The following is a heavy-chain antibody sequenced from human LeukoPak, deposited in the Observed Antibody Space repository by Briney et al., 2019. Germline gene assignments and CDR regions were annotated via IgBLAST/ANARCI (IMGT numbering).Heavy chain of an antibody. Sequence: SETLSLTCTVSGGSISSYYWSWIRQPPGKGLEWIGYIYYSGSTNYNPSLKSRVTISVDTSKNQFSLKLSSVTAADTAVYYCARARGFSSGWSYYFDYWGQGTLVTVSS. J-gene: IGHJ4*02. CDR1: GGSISSYY. D-gene: IGHD6-19*01. V-gene: IGHV4-59*01. CDR3: ARARGFSSGWSYYFDY. CDR2: IYYSGST.